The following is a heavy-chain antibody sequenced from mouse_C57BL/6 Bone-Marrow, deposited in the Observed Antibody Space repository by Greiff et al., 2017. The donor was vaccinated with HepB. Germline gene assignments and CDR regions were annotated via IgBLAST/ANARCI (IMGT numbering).Heavy chain of an antibody. CDR2: IYPRSGNT. J-gene: IGHJ1*03. CDR1: GYTFTSYG. V-gene: IGHV1-81*01. Sequence: QVHVKQSGAELARPGASVKLSCKASGYTFTSYGISWVKQRPGQGLEWIGEIYPRSGNTYYNEKFKGKATLTADKSSSTAYMELRSLTSEDSAVYFCARAQYFDVWGTGTTVTVSS. CDR3: ARAQYFDV.